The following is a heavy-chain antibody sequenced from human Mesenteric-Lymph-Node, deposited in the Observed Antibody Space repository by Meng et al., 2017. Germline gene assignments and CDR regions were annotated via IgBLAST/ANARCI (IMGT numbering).Heavy chain of an antibody. CDR3: ARVSDNWFDP. Sequence: SETLSLTCTVSGGSISSSSYYWGWIRQPPGKGLEWIGSIYYSGSTYYNPSLKSRVTISVDTSKNQFSLKLSSVTAADAAVYYCARVSDNWFDPWGQGTLVTVSS. CDR1: GGSISSSSYY. V-gene: IGHV4-39*07. J-gene: IGHJ5*02. CDR2: IYYSGST.